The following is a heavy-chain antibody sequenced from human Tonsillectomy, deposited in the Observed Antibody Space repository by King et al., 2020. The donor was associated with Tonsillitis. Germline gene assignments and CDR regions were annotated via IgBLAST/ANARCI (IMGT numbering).Heavy chain of an antibody. CDR3: AGGAYYYDSSGYYKPDDAFDI. Sequence: HVQLVESGAEVKKPGASVKVSCKASGYTFISYDINWVRQATGQGLEWMGWMNPNSGNTGYAQKFQGRVTMTRNTSISTAYMELSSLRSEDTAVYYCAGGAYYYDSSGYYKPDDAFDIWGQGTMVTVSS. CDR1: GYTFISYD. CDR2: MNPNSGNT. D-gene: IGHD3-22*01. V-gene: IGHV1-8*02. J-gene: IGHJ3*02.